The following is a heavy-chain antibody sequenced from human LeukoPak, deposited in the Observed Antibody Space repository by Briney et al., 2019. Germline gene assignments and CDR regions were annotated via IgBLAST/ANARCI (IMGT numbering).Heavy chain of an antibody. V-gene: IGHV4-59*12. CDR1: GGSISSYY. CDR3: AREAGRDAFDI. D-gene: IGHD1-26*01. Sequence: PSETLSLTCTVSGGSISSYYWSWIRQPPGKGLEWIAYIYYSGSTNYNPSLKSRVTISVDTSKNQFSLKLSSVTAADTAVYYCAREAGRDAFDIWGQGTMVTVSS. J-gene: IGHJ3*02. CDR2: IYYSGST.